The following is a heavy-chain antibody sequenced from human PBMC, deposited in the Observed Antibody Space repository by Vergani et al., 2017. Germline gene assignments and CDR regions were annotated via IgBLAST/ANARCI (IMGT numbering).Heavy chain of an antibody. V-gene: IGHV3-30*03. CDR3: ATNSCGTPGCQIGYFRE. Sequence: QVHLVESGGGVVQPGRSLRLSCVVSGFTSSYYGMHWVRQAPGKGLEWVAVISYDGTQKYYADSVKGRFTISRDNSKITLYLQMNSLRTEDTAVYYCATNSCGTPGCQIGYFREWGQGTLVTVSS. D-gene: IGHD1-1*01. CDR2: ISYDGTQK. J-gene: IGHJ1*01. CDR1: GFTSSYYG.